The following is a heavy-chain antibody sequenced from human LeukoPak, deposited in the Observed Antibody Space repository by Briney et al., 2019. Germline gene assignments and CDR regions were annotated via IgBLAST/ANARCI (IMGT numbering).Heavy chain of an antibody. CDR2: IYPGDSDT. D-gene: IGHD5-24*01. V-gene: IGHV5-51*01. J-gene: IGHJ4*02. Sequence: NLGESLKISCKGSGYSFTSYWIGWVRQMPGKGLEWMGIIYPGDSDTRYSPSFQGQVTISADKSNSIAYLQWSSLRASDTAMYYCARREMSTKRAVKPADYWGQGTLVTVSS. CDR3: ARREMSTKRAVKPADY. CDR1: GYSFTSYW.